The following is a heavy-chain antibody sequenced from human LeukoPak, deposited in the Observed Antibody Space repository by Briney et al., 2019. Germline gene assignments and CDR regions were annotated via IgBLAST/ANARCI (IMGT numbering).Heavy chain of an antibody. J-gene: IGHJ4*02. V-gene: IGHV3-23*01. CDR2: ISGSGGST. CDR1: GFTFSNAW. CDR3: AKQRYDSSGSHFDY. D-gene: IGHD3-22*01. Sequence: GGSLRLSCAASGFTFSNAWMSWVRQAPGKGLEWVSAISGSGGSTYYADSVKGRFTISRDNSKNTLYLQMNSLRAEDTAVYYCAKQRYDSSGSHFDYWGQGTLVTVSS.